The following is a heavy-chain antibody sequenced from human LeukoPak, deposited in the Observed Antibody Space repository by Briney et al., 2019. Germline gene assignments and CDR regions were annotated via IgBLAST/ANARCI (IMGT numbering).Heavy chain of an antibody. CDR3: ARPRVGATNFFDY. Sequence: GGSLRLSCAASGFTFSSMNWVRQAPGKGLEWVSSISSSSSYIYYADSVKGRFTISRDNAKNSLYLQMNSLRAEDTAAYYCARPRVGATNFFDYWGQGTLVTVSS. J-gene: IGHJ4*02. CDR1: GFTFSS. V-gene: IGHV3-21*01. D-gene: IGHD1-26*01. CDR2: ISSSSSYI.